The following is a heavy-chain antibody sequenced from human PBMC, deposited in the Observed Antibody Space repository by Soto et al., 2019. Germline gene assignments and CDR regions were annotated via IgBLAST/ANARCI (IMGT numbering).Heavy chain of an antibody. J-gene: IGHJ4*02. CDR3: ARGSGWPPAFDY. V-gene: IGHV4-30-2*01. Sequence: QLQLQESGSGLVKPSQTLSLTCAVSGGSISSGGYSWNWIRQPPGKGLEWIGYIYHNGNTYYNPSLKSRVTISVGRSKNQFSLKLNSVTAADTAVYSCARGSGWPPAFDYWGQGTLVTVSS. D-gene: IGHD6-19*01. CDR1: GGSISSGGYS. CDR2: IYHNGNT.